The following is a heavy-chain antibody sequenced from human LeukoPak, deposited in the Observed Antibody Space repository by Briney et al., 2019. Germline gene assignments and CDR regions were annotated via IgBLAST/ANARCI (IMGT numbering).Heavy chain of an antibody. CDR3: ARVPVNDITMIAG. Sequence: SETLSHTCTVSGGSISSSSYYWSWIRQPPGKGLEWIGYIYYSGSTNYNPSLKSRVTISVDTSKNQFSLKLSSVTAADTAVYYCARVPVNDITMIAGWGQGTLVTVSS. V-gene: IGHV4-61*01. CDR1: GGSISSSSYY. D-gene: IGHD3-22*01. CDR2: IYYSGST. J-gene: IGHJ4*02.